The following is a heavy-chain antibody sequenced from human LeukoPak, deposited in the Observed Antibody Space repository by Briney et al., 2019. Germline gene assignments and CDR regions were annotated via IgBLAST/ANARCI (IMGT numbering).Heavy chain of an antibody. Sequence: ASVKVSCKASGGTFSSYAISWVRQAPGQGLEWMGGIIPIFGTANYAQKFQGRVTITTDESTSTAYMELSSLRSEDTAVYYCARGRLAARLIGMGVWGKGTTVTVSS. D-gene: IGHD6-6*01. CDR3: ARGRLAARLIGMGV. V-gene: IGHV1-69*05. CDR1: GGTFSSYA. CDR2: IIPIFGTA. J-gene: IGHJ6*04.